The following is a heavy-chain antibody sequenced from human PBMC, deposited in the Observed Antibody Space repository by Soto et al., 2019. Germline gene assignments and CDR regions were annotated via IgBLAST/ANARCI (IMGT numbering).Heavy chain of an antibody. CDR1: GYMFTNYW. D-gene: IGHD2-21*02. J-gene: IGHJ6*02. Sequence: GDSLKISCKGSGYMFTNYWINWVRQLSGGGLEWLGRIDPSDSYTKYNPSFQGHVTISADKSTSTAYLQWSSLRASDTAVYYCASHNFFCGGDCNSSGMDVWGQGTTVTVSS. CDR3: ASHNFFCGGDCNSSGMDV. CDR2: IDPSDSYT. V-gene: IGHV5-10-1*01.